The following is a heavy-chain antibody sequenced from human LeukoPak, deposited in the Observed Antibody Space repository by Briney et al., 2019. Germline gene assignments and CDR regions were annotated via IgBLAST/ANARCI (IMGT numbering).Heavy chain of an antibody. CDR2: IIPIFGTA. CDR3: ASSVEMATIISYFDY. J-gene: IGHJ4*02. D-gene: IGHD5-24*01. CDR1: GGTFISYA. V-gene: IGHV1-69*13. Sequence: ASVKVSCKASGGTFISYAISWVRQAPGQGLEWMGGIIPIFGTANYAQKFQGRVTITADESTSTAYMELSSLRSEDTAVYYCASSVEMATIISYFDYWGQGTLVTVSS.